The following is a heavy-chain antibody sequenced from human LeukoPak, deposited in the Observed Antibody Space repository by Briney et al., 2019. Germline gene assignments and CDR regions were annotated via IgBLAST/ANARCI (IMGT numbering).Heavy chain of an antibody. D-gene: IGHD3-3*01. V-gene: IGHV3-74*01. Sequence: GGSLRLSCAASGFTFSSYWMNWVRQAPGKGLVWVSRIASDGSSTTYADSVKGRFSISRDNAKNTLYLQMNSLRVEDTAVYYCAKAYYDFWSGYYLFDYWGQGTLVTVSS. J-gene: IGHJ4*02. CDR3: AKAYYDFWSGYYLFDY. CDR1: GFTFSSYW. CDR2: IASDGSST.